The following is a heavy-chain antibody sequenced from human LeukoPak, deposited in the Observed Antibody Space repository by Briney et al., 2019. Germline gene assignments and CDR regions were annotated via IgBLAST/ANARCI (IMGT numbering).Heavy chain of an antibody. J-gene: IGHJ4*02. CDR1: GGSINSYY. CDR3: ARGLAAAGTSYFDY. D-gene: IGHD6-13*01. Sequence: SETLSLTCTVSGGSINSYYWSWIRQPPGKGLEWIGYIYYSGSTNYSPSLKGRVTTSVDTSKNQFSLKLGSVTAADTAVYYCARGLAAAGTSYFDYWGQGTLVTVSS. V-gene: IGHV4-59*01. CDR2: IYYSGST.